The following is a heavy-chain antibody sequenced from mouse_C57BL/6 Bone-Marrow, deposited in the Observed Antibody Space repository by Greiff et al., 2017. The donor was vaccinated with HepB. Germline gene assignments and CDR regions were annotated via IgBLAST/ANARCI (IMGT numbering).Heavy chain of an antibody. CDR2: ISNGGGST. Sequence: EVQLVESGGGLVQPGGSLKLSCAASGFTFSDYYMYWVRQTPEKRLEWVAYISNGGGSTYYPDTVKGRFTISRDNAKNTLYLQMSRLKSEDTAMYYCARRGDYDGDYYAMDYWGQGTSVTVSS. D-gene: IGHD2-4*01. CDR1: GFTFSDYY. CDR3: ARRGDYDGDYYAMDY. J-gene: IGHJ4*01. V-gene: IGHV5-12*01.